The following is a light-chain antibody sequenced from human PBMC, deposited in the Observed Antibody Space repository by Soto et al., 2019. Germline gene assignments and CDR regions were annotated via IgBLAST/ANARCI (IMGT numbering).Light chain of an antibody. CDR2: GAS. CDR1: QSVTSTY. Sequence: VLTQSPGTLSLSPGERATLSCRASQSVTSTYLAWYQQKPGQAPRLLIYGASSRATGVPDRFSGSGSGTDFTLTISRLGPEDFAVYFCHHYASTFGQGTKVEIK. J-gene: IGKJ1*01. CDR3: HHYAST. V-gene: IGKV3-20*01.